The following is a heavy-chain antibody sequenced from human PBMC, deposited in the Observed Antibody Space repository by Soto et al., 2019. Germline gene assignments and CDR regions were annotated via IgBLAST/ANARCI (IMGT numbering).Heavy chain of an antibody. J-gene: IGHJ4*02. V-gene: IGHV1-18*01. CDR3: ANARFYDYIWGSYPAPFFDY. CDR1: GYTFTSYG. Sequence: ALVKVSCKASGYTFTSYGISWVRQAPGQGLEWMGWISAYNGNTNYAQKLQGRVTMTTDTSTSTAYMELRSLRSDDTAVYYCANARFYDYIWGSYPAPFFDYWGQGTLVTVSS. CDR2: ISAYNGNT. D-gene: IGHD3-16*02.